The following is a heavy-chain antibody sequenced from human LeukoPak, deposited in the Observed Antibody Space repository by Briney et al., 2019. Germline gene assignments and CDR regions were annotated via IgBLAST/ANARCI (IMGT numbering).Heavy chain of an antibody. Sequence: PGGSLRLSCAASGFTFSSYWMSWVRQAPGKRLEWVANIKQDGSEKYYVDSVKGRFTISRDNAKNSLYLQMNSLRAEDTAVYYCAQLLEGGYYGMDVWGQGTTVTVSS. J-gene: IGHJ6*02. D-gene: IGHD2-2*01. CDR1: GFTFSSYW. V-gene: IGHV3-7*01. CDR3: AQLLEGGYYGMDV. CDR2: IKQDGSEK.